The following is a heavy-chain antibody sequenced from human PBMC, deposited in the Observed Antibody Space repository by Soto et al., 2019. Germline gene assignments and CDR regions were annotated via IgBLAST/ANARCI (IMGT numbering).Heavy chain of an antibody. D-gene: IGHD2-15*01. CDR1: GGSMSNYY. V-gene: IGHV4-59*01. CDR2: IYYSGST. Sequence: QVQLQESGPRLVKPSETLSLTCTVSGGSMSNYYWIWIRQPPGKGLEWIGYIYYSGSTNYNPSLKSRVTISLDTPNNQFSLKLSSVIAADTAVYYCARVSRRYCSGDRCHFDLWGQGTLVTVSS. J-gene: IGHJ4*02. CDR3: ARVSRRYCSGDRCHFDL.